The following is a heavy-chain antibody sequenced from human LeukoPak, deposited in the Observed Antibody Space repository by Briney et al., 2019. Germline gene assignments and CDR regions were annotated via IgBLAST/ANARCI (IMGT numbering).Heavy chain of an antibody. CDR3: ARAIAVSRIFDY. Sequence: SETLSLTCTVSGDSITNSDHYWGWIRQSPGKGLEWIGSIYHSGSPYYNPSLKSRATISVDKSKNQFSLKVSSVTAADTAVYYCARAIAVSRIFDYWGQGTLVTVSS. CDR1: GDSITNSDHY. CDR2: IYHSGSP. V-gene: IGHV4-39*07. J-gene: IGHJ4*02. D-gene: IGHD2/OR15-2a*01.